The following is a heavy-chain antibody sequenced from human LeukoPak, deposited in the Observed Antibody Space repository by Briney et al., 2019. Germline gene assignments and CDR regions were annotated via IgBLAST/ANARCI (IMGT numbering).Heavy chain of an antibody. V-gene: IGHV4-61*02. CDR3: ARGAPRLFYYYYMDV. CDR1: GGSINSGSYY. CDR2: FYISGST. D-gene: IGHD1-26*01. Sequence: SQTLSLTCTVSGGSINSGSYYWSWIRQPAGKGLEWIGRFYISGSTNYNPSLKSRVTISVDTSKNQFSLKLSSVTAADTAVYYCARGAPRLFYYYYMDVWGKGTTVTVSS. J-gene: IGHJ6*03.